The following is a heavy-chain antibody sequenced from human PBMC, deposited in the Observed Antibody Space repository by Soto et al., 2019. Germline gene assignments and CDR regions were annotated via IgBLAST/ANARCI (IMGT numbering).Heavy chain of an antibody. D-gene: IGHD6-19*01. CDR3: AGMPYTSGLRFDP. J-gene: IGHJ5*02. Sequence: SETLTLTCNVSDDSYSSSTYAWSGIRQPPGKALQWIGFIYQSGVTSYNPSLASRVSISLDMSNNQCYLKLKSVTAADTAVYFCAGMPYTSGLRFDPWGQGTLVTAPQ. V-gene: IGHV4-30-2*01. CDR2: IYQSGVT. CDR1: DDSYSSSTYA.